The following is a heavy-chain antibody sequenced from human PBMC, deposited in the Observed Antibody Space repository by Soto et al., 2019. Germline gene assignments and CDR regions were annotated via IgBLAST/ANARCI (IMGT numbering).Heavy chain of an antibody. V-gene: IGHV3-30-3*01. CDR2: MSYDGTTK. D-gene: IGHD3-10*01. CDR1: GFIFSNYV. CDR3: AREVLWSRYFDY. J-gene: IGHJ4*02. Sequence: QVQLVESGGGVVQPGRSLRLSCAASGFIFSNYVMYWVRQAPCKGLEWVAFMSYDGTTKSYADSVKGRFTISRDNSQNTLYLQMNSLRPEYSGVYYCAREVLWSRYFDYWGQGTLVTVSS.